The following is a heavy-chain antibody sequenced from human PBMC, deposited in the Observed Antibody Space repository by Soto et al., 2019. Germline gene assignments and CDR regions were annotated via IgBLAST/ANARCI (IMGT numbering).Heavy chain of an antibody. J-gene: IGHJ4*02. CDR1: GFAFSCYG. Sequence: QAQLVESGGGVVQPGRSLRLSCAASGFAFSCYGMHWVRQAPGTGLEWVAVISYDGSLQHYADSVKGRFTISRDNSKNMVLLQMSSLRAEDTAVYYCVSDRGYGYYSAPYSWGQGTLVSVSS. CDR2: ISYDGSLQ. CDR3: VSDRGYGYYSAPYS. V-gene: IGHV3-30*03. D-gene: IGHD5-18*01.